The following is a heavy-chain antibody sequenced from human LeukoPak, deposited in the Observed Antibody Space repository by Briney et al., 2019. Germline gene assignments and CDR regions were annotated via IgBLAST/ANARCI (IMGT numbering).Heavy chain of an antibody. V-gene: IGHV3-11*06. J-gene: IGHJ4*02. CDR3: AKDREYDDSCDYNG. D-gene: IGHD3-22*01. CDR2: ITDSSSYT. CDR1: GFTFSDYY. Sequence: PGGSLRLSCAASGFTFSDYYMNWIRQAPGKGLEWVAYITDSSSYTNYADSVKGRFTISRDNAKNSLFLQMNSLRVEDTAVYYCAKDREYDDSCDYNGWGQGTLVTVSS.